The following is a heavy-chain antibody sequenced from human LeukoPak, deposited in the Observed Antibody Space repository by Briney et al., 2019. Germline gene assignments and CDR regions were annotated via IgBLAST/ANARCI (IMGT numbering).Heavy chain of an antibody. CDR1: GGSISSGGYY. J-gene: IGHJ3*02. D-gene: IGHD4-17*01. V-gene: IGHV4-31*03. CDR2: IYYSGST. Sequence: PSETLSLTCTVSGGSISSGGYYWSWIRQHPGKGLEWIGYIYYSGSTYYNPSLKSRVTISVDTSKNQFSLKLSSVTAADTAVYYYANQDYGDAFDIWGQGTMVTVSS. CDR3: ANQDYGDAFDI.